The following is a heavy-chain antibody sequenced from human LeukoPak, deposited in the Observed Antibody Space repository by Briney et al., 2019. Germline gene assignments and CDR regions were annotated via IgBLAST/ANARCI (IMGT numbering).Heavy chain of an antibody. J-gene: IGHJ6*02. CDR3: ARDSRYCSGGSCYSALAYYYYYGMDV. Sequence: ASVKASCKASGYTFTSYYMHWVRQAPGQGLEWMGIINPSGGSTSYAQKFQGRVTMTRDTSTSTVYMELSSLRSEDTAVYYCARDSRYCSGGSCYSALAYYYYYGMDVWGQGTTVTVSS. V-gene: IGHV1-46*01. CDR1: GYTFTSYY. CDR2: INPSGGST. D-gene: IGHD2-15*01.